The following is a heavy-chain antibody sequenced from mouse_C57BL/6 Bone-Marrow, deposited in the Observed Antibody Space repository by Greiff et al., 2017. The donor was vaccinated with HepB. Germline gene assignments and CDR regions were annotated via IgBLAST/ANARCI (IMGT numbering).Heavy chain of an antibody. D-gene: IGHD2-5*01. J-gene: IGHJ4*01. V-gene: IGHV2-5*01. CDR3: GGSNYCAMDY. Sequence: VQRVESGPGLVQPSQSLSITCTVSGFSLTSYGVHWVRQSPGKGLEWLGVIWRGGSTDYNAAFMSRLSITKDNSKSQVFFKMNSLQADDTAIYYCGGSNYCAMDYWGQGTSVTVSS. CDR1: GFSLTSYG. CDR2: IWRGGST.